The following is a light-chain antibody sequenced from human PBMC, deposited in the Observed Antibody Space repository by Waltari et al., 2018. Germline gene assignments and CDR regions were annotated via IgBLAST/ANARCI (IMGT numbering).Light chain of an antibody. V-gene: IGKV1-5*01. Sequence: DIQMTQSPSTLSASEGDRVTITCRASHTINNYLAWYQQKPGKAPKLVIYDASSLESGVPSRFSGSGSGTEFTLTISCLQSEDFATYYCQQYYSYPRTFGQGTKVEIK. CDR3: QQYYSYPRT. J-gene: IGKJ1*01. CDR1: HTINNY. CDR2: DAS.